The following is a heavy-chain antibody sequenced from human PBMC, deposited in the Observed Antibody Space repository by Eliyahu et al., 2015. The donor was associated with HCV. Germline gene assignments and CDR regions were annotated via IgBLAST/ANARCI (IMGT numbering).Heavy chain of an antibody. V-gene: IGHV4-39*01. CDR3: ARRGYDFWSGINWFDP. J-gene: IGHJ5*02. Sequence: QLQLQESGPGLVKPSETLSLTCTVSGGSISSSSYYWGWIRQPPGKGLEWIGSIYYSGSTYYNPSLKSRVTISVDTSKNQFSLKLSSVTAADTAVYYCARRGYDFWSGINWFDPWGQGTLVTVSS. CDR2: IYYSGST. D-gene: IGHD3-3*01. CDR1: GGSISSSSYY.